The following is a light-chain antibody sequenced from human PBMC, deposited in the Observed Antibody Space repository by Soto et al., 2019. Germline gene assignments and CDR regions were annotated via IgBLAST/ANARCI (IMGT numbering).Light chain of an antibody. V-gene: IGKV3-15*01. J-gene: IGKJ1*01. CDR1: QSVSSS. CDR3: QQYNNWPPWT. CDR2: GAS. Sequence: DIVMTQSPATLSASLGERATLSCRASQSVSSSLAWYQQKPGQAPKLLIYGASTRATGIPARFSGSGSGTEFTLTIRSLQSEDFAVYYCQQYNNWPPWTFGQGTKVDIK.